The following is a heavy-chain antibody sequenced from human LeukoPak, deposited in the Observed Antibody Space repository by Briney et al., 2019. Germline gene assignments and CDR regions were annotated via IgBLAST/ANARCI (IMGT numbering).Heavy chain of an antibody. CDR2: ISNSGDDT. D-gene: IGHD3-10*01. Sequence: PGDSLRLSCTTSGFTFNRFAMTWVRRAPGRGLEWVSTISNSGDDTSYADSVRGRFTISRDMSKNTLYLQMYSLRADDTAIYYCAKAHERTYYYGGCNFPAVERNHFYYMDVWGKRTTVIVSS. CDR1: GFTFNRFA. V-gene: IGHV3-23*01. CDR3: AKAHERTYYYGGCNFPAVERNHFYYMDV. J-gene: IGHJ6*03.